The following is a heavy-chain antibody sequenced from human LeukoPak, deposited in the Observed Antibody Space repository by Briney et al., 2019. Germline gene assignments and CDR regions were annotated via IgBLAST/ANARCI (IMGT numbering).Heavy chain of an antibody. CDR3: ARGPGYTGSPEPNPGDY. V-gene: IGHV3-7*01. D-gene: IGHD3-16*02. J-gene: IGHJ4*02. CDR2: IKQDGSEK. Sequence: GGSLRLSCAASGFTFSNYWMSWVRQAPGKGLEWVAKIKQDGSEKYYVDSVKGRFTISRDNAKNSLYLQINSLRAGDTAVYYCARGPGYTGSPEPNPGDYWGQGTLITVTS. CDR1: GFTFSNYW.